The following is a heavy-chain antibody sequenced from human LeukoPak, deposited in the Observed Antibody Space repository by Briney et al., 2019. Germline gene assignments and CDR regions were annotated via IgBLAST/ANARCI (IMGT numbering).Heavy chain of an antibody. CDR3: AREVKVYSSSSFDY. V-gene: IGHV1-2*06. J-gene: IGHJ4*02. Sequence: ASVKVSCKASGYSFSGHYIHWVRQAPGQGLEWMGQINPNSAASHYAQKFQDRVTMTSDTSINMAYMELRSLRSDDTAVYYCAREVKVYSSSSFDYWGQGTLVTVSS. CDR1: GYSFSGHY. CDR2: INPNSAAS. D-gene: IGHD6-6*01.